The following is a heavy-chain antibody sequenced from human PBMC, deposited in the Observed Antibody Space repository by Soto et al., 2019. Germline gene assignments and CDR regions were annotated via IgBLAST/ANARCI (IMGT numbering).Heavy chain of an antibody. CDR2: ISGSGGST. CDR1: GFTFSSYA. J-gene: IGHJ6*02. V-gene: IGHV3-23*01. D-gene: IGHD4-17*01. Sequence: GGSLRLSCAASGFTFSSYAMSWVRQAPGKGLEWVSAISGSGGSTYYADSVKGRFTISRDNSKNTLYLQMNSLRAEDTAVYYCAKTAKYGDYVDYYYGMDVWGQGTTVTVSS. CDR3: AKTAKYGDYVDYYYGMDV.